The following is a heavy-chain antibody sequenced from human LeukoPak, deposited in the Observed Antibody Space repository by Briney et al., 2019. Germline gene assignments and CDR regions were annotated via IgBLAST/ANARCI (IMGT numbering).Heavy chain of an antibody. J-gene: IGHJ3*02. D-gene: IGHD3-22*01. CDR3: ARSHSSGYIDGFDI. Sequence: ASVKVSCKASGYTFTGDYMHWVRQAPGQGLEWMGWINPNSGGTNYAQKFQGRGTMTRDTSISTAYMELSRLRSDDTAVYYCARSHSSGYIDGFDIWGQGTMVTVSS. CDR1: GYTFTGDY. CDR2: INPNSGGT. V-gene: IGHV1-2*02.